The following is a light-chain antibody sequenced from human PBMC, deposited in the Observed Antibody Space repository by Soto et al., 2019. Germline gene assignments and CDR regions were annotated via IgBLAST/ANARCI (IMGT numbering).Light chain of an antibody. CDR3: QQYDNWPPIT. J-gene: IGKJ5*01. Sequence: EVVMTQSPATLSVSPEERATLSCRASQSVSSNLAWYQQKPGQAPRLLIYGASTRATGIPARFSGSGSGTEFTLTISSLQSEDFAVYYCQQYDNWPPITFGQGTRLEIK. CDR2: GAS. V-gene: IGKV3-15*01. CDR1: QSVSSN.